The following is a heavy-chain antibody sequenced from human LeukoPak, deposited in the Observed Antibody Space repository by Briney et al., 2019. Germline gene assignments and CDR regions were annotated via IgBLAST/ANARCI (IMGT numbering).Heavy chain of an antibody. D-gene: IGHD2-2*01. CDR2: ISAYNGNT. CDR1: GYTFTSYG. V-gene: IGHV1-18*01. CDR3: ARARYCSSTSCSYYFDY. J-gene: IGHJ4*02. Sequence: ALVTVSCKASGYTFTSYGISWVRQAPGQGLEWMGWISAYNGNTNYAQKLQGRVTMTTDTSTSTAYMELRSLRSDDTAVYYCARARYCSSTSCSYYFDYWGQGTLVTVSS.